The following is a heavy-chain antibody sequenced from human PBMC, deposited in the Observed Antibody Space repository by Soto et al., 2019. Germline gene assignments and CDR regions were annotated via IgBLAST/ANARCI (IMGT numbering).Heavy chain of an antibody. CDR2: IIPILGIA. Sequence: GASVKVSCKASGGTFSSYTISWVRQAPGQGLEWMGRIIPILGIANYAQNFQGRVTITADKSTSTAYMELSSLRSEDTAVYYCAKVWGEDGYCTRTSCLYYFHHWGQGVLVTVSS. J-gene: IGHJ4*02. V-gene: IGHV1-69*02. CDR1: GGTFSSYT. D-gene: IGHD2-2*03. CDR3: AKVWGEDGYCTRTSCLYYFHH.